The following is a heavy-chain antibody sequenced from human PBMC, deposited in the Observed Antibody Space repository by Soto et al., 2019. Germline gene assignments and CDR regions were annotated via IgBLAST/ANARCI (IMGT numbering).Heavy chain of an antibody. CDR2: TYYRSKWYN. V-gene: IGHV6-1*01. CDR3: ARDVGAVPAHPIYYFGMDV. D-gene: IGHD1-26*01. Sequence: SQTLSLTCAISGDSVSSNSAAWNWIRQSPSRGLEWLGRTYYRSKWYNDYAVSVKSRITINPDTSKNQFSLQLNSVTPEDTAVYYCARDVGAVPAHPIYYFGMDVWGQGTKVTVYS. J-gene: IGHJ6*02. CDR1: GDSVSSNSAA.